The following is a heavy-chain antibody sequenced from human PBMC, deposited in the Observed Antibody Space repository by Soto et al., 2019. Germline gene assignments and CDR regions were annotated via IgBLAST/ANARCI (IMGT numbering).Heavy chain of an antibody. J-gene: IGHJ6*02. CDR3: TRGYYYGMDV. CDR2: IGTGGDT. CDR1: GFTFSSHD. V-gene: IGHV3-13*01. Sequence: EVQLVESGGGLVQPGGSLRLSCAASGFTFSSHDMHWVRQATGKGLEWVSAIGTGGDTYYPDSVKGRFTISRENAKNSLYLQMNNLRAGDTAVYYCTRGYYYGMDVWGQGTPVTVSS.